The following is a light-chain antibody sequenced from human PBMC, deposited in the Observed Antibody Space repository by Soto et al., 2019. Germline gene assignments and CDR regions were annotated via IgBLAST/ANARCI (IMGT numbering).Light chain of an antibody. CDR1: SSNIGSNY. CDR2: KNN. J-gene: IGLJ1*01. CDR3: AAWDDSLSGLV. Sequence: QSVVTQPPSASETPGQRVTISCSGSSSNIGSNYVFWYQQLPGTAPKLLIYKNNQRPSGVPDRFSGSKSGTSASLAISGLRSEDEADYYCAAWDDSLSGLVFGTGTKLTVL. V-gene: IGLV1-47*01.